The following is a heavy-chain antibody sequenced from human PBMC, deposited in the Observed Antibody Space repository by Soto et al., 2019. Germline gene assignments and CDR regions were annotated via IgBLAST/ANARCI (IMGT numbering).Heavy chain of an antibody. Sequence: QVQLVESGGGVVQPGRSLRLSCAASGFTFSSYAMHWVRQAPGKGLEWVAVISYDGSNKYYADSVKGPFTISRDNSKNPLYLQMNSLRAEDTAVYYCARDLEDTAMGTYYYCGMDVWGQGTTVTVPS. CDR3: ARDLEDTAMGTYYYCGMDV. V-gene: IGHV3-30-3*01. J-gene: IGHJ6*02. CDR1: GFTFSSYA. D-gene: IGHD5-18*01. CDR2: ISYDGSNK.